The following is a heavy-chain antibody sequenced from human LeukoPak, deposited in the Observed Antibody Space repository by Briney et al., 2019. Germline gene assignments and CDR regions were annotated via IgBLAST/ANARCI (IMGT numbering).Heavy chain of an antibody. D-gene: IGHD2-21*02. CDR2: ISSSSSYI. J-gene: IGHJ3*02. CDR3: ARGPNCGGDCYSSDAFDI. V-gene: IGHV3-21*01. CDR1: GFTFSSYS. Sequence: AGSLRLSCAASGFTFSSYSMNWVRQAPGKGLEWVSSISSSSSYIYYADSVKGRFTISRDNAKNSLYLQMNSLRAEDTAVYYCARGPNCGGDCYSSDAFDIWGQGTMVTVSS.